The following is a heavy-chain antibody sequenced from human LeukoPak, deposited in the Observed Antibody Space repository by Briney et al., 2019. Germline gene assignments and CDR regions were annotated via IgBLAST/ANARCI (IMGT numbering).Heavy chain of an antibody. D-gene: IGHD6-25*01. CDR3: ARSNMGLQRAFDI. Sequence: GSSVKVSCKASGGTFSSYAISWVRQAPGQGLEWMGGIIPIFGTANYAQKFQGRVTITADKSTSTAYMELSSLRSEDTAVYYCARSNMGLQRAFDIWGQGTMVTVSS. V-gene: IGHV1-69*06. CDR1: GGTFSSYA. CDR2: IIPIFGTA. J-gene: IGHJ3*02.